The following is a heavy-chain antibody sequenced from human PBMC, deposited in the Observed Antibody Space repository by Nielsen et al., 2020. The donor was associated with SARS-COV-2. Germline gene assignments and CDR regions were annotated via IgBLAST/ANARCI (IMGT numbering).Heavy chain of an antibody. D-gene: IGHD3-3*01. CDR1: GASFDIYY. CDR2: TNYAGSA. Sequence: SETLSLTCAASGASFDIYYWSWIRQSPGKGLEWIGQTNYAGSASYNPSLKSRVTISVDTSKNQFSLNLSSATAADTAVYYCARHFDFWSGHYGMDVWGQGTTVTVSS. J-gene: IGHJ6*02. V-gene: IGHV4-34*01. CDR3: ARHFDFWSGHYGMDV.